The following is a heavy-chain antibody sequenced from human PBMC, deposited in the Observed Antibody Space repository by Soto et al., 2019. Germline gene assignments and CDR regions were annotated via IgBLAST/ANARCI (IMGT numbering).Heavy chain of an antibody. J-gene: IGHJ6*02. CDR3: ARASLSIFGVVTSMDV. V-gene: IGHV3-21*01. CDR1: GFTFSSYS. Sequence: EVQLVESGGGLVKPGGSLRLSCAASGFTFSSYSMNWVRQAPGKGLEWVSSISSSSSYIYYADSVKGRFTISRDNAKNSLYLQINSLRAEDTAVYYCARASLSIFGVVTSMDVWGQGTTVTVSS. CDR2: ISSSSSYI. D-gene: IGHD3-3*01.